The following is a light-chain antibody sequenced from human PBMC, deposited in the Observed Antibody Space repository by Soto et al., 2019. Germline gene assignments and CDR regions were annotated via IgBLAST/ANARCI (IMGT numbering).Light chain of an antibody. CDR3: QNYNSYSEA. J-gene: IGKJ1*01. V-gene: IGKV3-20*01. CDR2: GES. Sequence: EIVLTQSPGTLSLSPGEIATLSCRASQSVSNNYLSWYQQKPGQAPRLLIYGESNRATGIPDRLSGSGSGTDLNLTISRLQPDDFATYYCQNYNSYSEACGQGTKVDIK. CDR1: QSVSNNY.